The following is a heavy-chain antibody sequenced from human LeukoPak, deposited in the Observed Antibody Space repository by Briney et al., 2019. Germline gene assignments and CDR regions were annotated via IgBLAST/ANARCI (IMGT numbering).Heavy chain of an antibody. D-gene: IGHD3-9*01. CDR3: ARLPYFAYFDY. J-gene: IGHJ4*02. Sequence: GGSLRLSCAASGFSFSSSPMAWVRQAPGKGLEWVSIIDSTGFSTRDADSVKGRFSISRDNSKNTLYLQMNSLRAEDTAVYHCARLPYFAYFDYWGQGTLVSVSS. V-gene: IGHV3-23*01. CDR1: GFSFSSSP. CDR2: IDSTGFST.